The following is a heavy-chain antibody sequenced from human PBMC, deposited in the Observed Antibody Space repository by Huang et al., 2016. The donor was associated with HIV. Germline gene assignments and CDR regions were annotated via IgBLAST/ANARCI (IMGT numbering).Heavy chain of an antibody. CDR2: INSDGSST. Sequence: EVQLVEPGGGLVQPGGSLRLSCAASGFSISSSWMHWVRQAPGKGLVWVSRINSDGSSTSYADSVKGRFTISRDNAKNTLYLQMNSLRAEDTAVYYCARDPRIQSWLNFFDYWGQGTLVSVSS. J-gene: IGHJ4*02. CDR1: GFSISSSW. CDR3: ARDPRIQSWLNFFDY. V-gene: IGHV3-74*01. D-gene: IGHD3-22*01.